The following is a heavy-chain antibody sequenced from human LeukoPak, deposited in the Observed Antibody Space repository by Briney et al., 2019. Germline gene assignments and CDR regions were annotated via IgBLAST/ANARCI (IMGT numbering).Heavy chain of an antibody. V-gene: IGHV4-39*01. Sequence: SETLSLTCTVSGGSISSSSYYWGWIRQPPGKGLEWIGSIYYSGSTYYNPSLKSRVTISVDTSNNQFALKLSSVTAADAAVYYCAKSTPVEVDYWGQGALVTVSS. J-gene: IGHJ4*02. CDR2: IYYSGST. CDR3: AKSTPVEVDY. CDR1: GGSISSSSYY.